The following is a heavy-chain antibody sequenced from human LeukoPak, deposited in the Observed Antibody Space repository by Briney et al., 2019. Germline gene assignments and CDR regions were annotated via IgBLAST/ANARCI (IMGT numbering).Heavy chain of an antibody. V-gene: IGHV1-69*13. CDR1: GGTFTSYA. CDR2: IIPLFGTA. D-gene: IGHD3-22*01. J-gene: IGHJ6*02. CDR3: ASHTRTRMIVVVMHYYYYGMDV. Sequence: SEKISCKASGGTFTSYAICWVREAPGHGLEWMGGIIPLFGTANYAQKCQGRVTITADESTSTDYMELSSLRSEDTAVYYCASHTRTRMIVVVMHYYYYGMDVWGQGTTVTVSS.